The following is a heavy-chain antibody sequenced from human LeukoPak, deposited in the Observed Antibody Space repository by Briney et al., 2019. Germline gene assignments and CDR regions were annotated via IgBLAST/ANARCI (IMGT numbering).Heavy chain of an antibody. CDR2: ISYDGSNK. CDR3: AIPEQYDRTIYH. J-gene: IGHJ5*02. V-gene: IGHV3-30*04. CDR1: GFTFSSYA. D-gene: IGHD3-22*01. Sequence: PGRSLRLSCAASGFTFSSYAMHWVRQAPGKGLEWVAVISYDGSNKYYADSVKGRFTISRDNSKNTLYLQMNSLRAEDTAVYYCAIPEQYDRTIYHWGQGTLVTVSS.